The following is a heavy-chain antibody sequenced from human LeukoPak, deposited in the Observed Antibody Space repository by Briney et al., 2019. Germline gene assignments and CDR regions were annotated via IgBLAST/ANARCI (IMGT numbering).Heavy chain of an antibody. CDR3: ARDKWELGPTGSDY. CDR1: GYTFTGYY. D-gene: IGHD1-26*01. Sequence: ASVKVSCKASGYTFTGYYMHWVRQAPGQGLEWMGWINPNSGGTNYAQKFQGRVTMTRDTSISTAYMELSRLRSDDTAVYYCARDKWELGPTGSDYWGQGTLVTVSS. CDR2: INPNSGGT. J-gene: IGHJ4*02. V-gene: IGHV1-2*02.